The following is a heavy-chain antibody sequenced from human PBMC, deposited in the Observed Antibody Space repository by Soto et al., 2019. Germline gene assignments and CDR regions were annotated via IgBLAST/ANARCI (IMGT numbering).Heavy chain of an antibody. CDR2: ISGSGGST. V-gene: IGHV3-23*01. CDR3: AKAGPRITMIANDY. D-gene: IGHD3-22*01. CDR1: GFTFSSYA. J-gene: IGHJ4*02. Sequence: GSLRLSCAASGFTFSSYAMSWVRQAPGKGLEWVSAISGSGGSTYYTDSVKGRFTISRDISKNTLYLQMNSLRAEDTAVYYCAKAGPRITMIANDYWGQGTLVTVSS.